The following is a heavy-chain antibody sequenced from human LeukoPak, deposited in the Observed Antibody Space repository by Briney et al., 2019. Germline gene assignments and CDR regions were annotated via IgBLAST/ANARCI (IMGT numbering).Heavy chain of an antibody. CDR2: MNPNSGNT. J-gene: IGHJ4*02. V-gene: IGHV1-8*02. Sequence: ASVKVSCKASGYTFSSYDINWVRQATGQGLEWMGWMNPNSGNTAYAQKFQGRVTMSRDTSISTAYMELSSLRAEDTAVYYCARAPWKKVTTVDYWGQGTLVTVSS. CDR1: GYTFSSYD. D-gene: IGHD4-17*01. CDR3: ARAPWKKVTTVDY.